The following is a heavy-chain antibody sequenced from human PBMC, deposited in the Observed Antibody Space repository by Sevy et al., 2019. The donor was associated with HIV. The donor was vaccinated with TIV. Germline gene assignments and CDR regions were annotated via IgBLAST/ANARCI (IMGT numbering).Heavy chain of an antibody. Sequence: ETLSLTCTVSGGSVSSGSYYWSWIRQPPGKGLEWIGYIYQSGSTKYNPSLKSRVTLSVDTSKNQFSLKLSSVTAADTAVYYCARAYSSSWTGYYFDYWGQGTLATVSS. V-gene: IGHV4-61*01. CDR1: GGSVSSGSYY. CDR3: ARAYSSSWTGYYFDY. D-gene: IGHD6-13*01. CDR2: IYQSGST. J-gene: IGHJ4*02.